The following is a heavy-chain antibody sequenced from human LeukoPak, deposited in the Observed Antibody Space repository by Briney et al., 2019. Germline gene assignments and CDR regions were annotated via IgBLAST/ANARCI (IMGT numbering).Heavy chain of an antibody. V-gene: IGHV5-51*01. CDR3: ASPHGSGSYYNPKL. J-gene: IGHJ4*02. Sequence: GESLKISCKAPGFSFTNYWIGWVRQMPGKGLEWMGIIYPGDSDSRCSPSFQGQVTISADRSISTTYLQWSSLKASDTAMYYCASPHGSGSYYNPKLWGQGTLVTVSS. CDR1: GFSFTNYW. D-gene: IGHD3-10*01. CDR2: IYPGDSDS.